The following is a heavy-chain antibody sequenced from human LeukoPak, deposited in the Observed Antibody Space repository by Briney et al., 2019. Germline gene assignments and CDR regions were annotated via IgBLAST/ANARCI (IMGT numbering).Heavy chain of an antibody. CDR3: TTELDIRPNHY. Sequence: GGSLRLSCAASGLTFSNAWMSWVRQAPGKGLECVGRIKRKSDGCTTDYAAPVKGRFTISRDDSKNTLYLQMNSLKSEDTAVYYCTTELDIRPNHYWGQGTLVTVSS. J-gene: IGHJ4*02. D-gene: IGHD3-22*01. V-gene: IGHV3-15*01. CDR2: IKRKSDGCTT. CDR1: GLTFSNAW.